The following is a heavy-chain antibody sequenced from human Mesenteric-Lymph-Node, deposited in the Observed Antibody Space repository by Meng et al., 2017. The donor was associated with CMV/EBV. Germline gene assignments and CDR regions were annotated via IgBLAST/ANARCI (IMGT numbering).Heavy chain of an antibody. CDR1: GFTLSSYA. D-gene: IGHD2-2*01. CDR3: ARDNGHQVLGSENWFDS. V-gene: IGHV3-64*02. Sequence: GESLKISCAASGFTLSSYAVHWVRQAPGKGLEYVSSISGNGGSTYYADPVKGRFIISRDNSKNTVYLQMGSLRPDDMAVYYCARDNGHQVLGSENWFDSWGQGTLVTVSS. J-gene: IGHJ5*01. CDR2: ISGNGGST.